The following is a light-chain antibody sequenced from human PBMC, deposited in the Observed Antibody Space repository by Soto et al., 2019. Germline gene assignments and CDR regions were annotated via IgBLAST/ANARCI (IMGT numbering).Light chain of an antibody. V-gene: IGLV2-14*03. Sequence: QSALTQPASVSGSPGQSITISCTGSTSDIGAYDYVSWYQHHPGKAPKLIISDVSDRPSGVSHRFSGSKSGDTASLTIFWLQPEDEADYYCTSFSTSNTLLFGPGTKLTVL. CDR2: DVS. J-gene: IGLJ1*01. CDR3: TSFSTSNTLL. CDR1: TSDIGAYDY.